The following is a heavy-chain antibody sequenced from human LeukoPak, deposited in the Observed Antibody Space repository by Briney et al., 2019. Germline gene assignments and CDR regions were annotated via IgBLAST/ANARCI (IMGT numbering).Heavy chain of an antibody. D-gene: IGHD1-26*01. V-gene: IGHV5-51*01. CDR3: ASPRVGATAFDI. CDR1: GYSFTTYW. CDR2: INPGDSDT. Sequence: GESLKISCKGSGYSFTTYWIGSVRQMPGKGLEYMGIINPGDSDTRYSPSFQGQVTISVDKSISTAYLQWSSLKASDTAMYYCASPRVGATAFDIWGQGTLVTVSS. J-gene: IGHJ3*02.